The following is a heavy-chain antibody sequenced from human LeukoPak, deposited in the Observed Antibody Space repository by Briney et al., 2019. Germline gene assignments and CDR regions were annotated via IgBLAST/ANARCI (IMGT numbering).Heavy chain of an antibody. D-gene: IGHD6-6*01. CDR2: ISGSGGST. Sequence: GRSLRLSCAASGFTFSSYAMSWVRQAPGKGLEWVSVISGSGGSTYYADSVKGRFTISRDNSKNTLYLQMNSLRAEDTAVYYCAKDRPGIAARPLADFDYWGQGTLVTVSS. V-gene: IGHV3-23*01. CDR1: GFTFSSYA. J-gene: IGHJ4*02. CDR3: AKDRPGIAARPLADFDY.